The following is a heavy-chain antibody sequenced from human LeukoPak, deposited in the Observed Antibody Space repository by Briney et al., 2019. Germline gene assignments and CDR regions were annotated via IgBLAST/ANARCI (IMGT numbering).Heavy chain of an antibody. D-gene: IGHD3-10*01. CDR2: IKQDGSEK. CDR1: GFTFSSYW. V-gene: IGHV3-7*01. Sequence: GGSLRLSCAASGFTFSSYWMSWVRQAPGKGLEWVANIKQDGSEKYYVDSVKGRFTISRDNAKNSLYLQMNSLRAEDTAVYYCARVGRLWFGEFSSALDYWGQGTLVTVSS. CDR3: ARVGRLWFGEFSSALDY. J-gene: IGHJ4*02.